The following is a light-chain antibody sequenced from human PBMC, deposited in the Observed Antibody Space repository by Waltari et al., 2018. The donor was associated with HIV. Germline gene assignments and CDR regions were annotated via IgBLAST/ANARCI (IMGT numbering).Light chain of an antibody. CDR3: AAWDDSLSGYV. J-gene: IGLJ1*01. Sequence: QSVLTQPPSASGTPGQRVPIPCSGSSSNIGSTYVYWYQQPPGTAPKSLIYRNNQRPSGVPDRFSGSKSGSSASLAISGLRSEDEADYYCAAWDDSLSGYVFGTGTKVTVL. V-gene: IGLV1-47*01. CDR2: RNN. CDR1: SSNIGSTY.